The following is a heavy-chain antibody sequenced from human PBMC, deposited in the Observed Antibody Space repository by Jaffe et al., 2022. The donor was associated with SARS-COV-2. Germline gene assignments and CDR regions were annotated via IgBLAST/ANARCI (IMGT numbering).Heavy chain of an antibody. Sequence: EVQLLESGGGLVQPGGSLRLSCAASGFTFSSYAMSWVRQAPGKGLEWVSAISGSGGSTYYADSVKGRFTISRDNSKNTLYLQMNSLRAEDTAVYYCAKDPSYSSSWGGDAFDIWGQGTMVTVSS. CDR1: GFTFSSYA. CDR3: AKDPSYSSSWGGDAFDI. D-gene: IGHD6-13*01. V-gene: IGHV3-23*01. CDR2: ISGSGGST. J-gene: IGHJ3*02.